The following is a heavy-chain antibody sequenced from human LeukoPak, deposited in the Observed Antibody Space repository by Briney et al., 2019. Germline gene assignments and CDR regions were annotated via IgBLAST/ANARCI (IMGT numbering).Heavy chain of an antibody. CDR2: ISSGSTI. V-gene: IGHV3-11*01. CDR3: ARAGTYNWFDP. Sequence: GGSLRLSCAASGFTFSDYYMSWIRQAPGKGLEWVSYISSGSTIYYADSVKGRFTISRDNAKNSLYLQMNSLRAEDTAVYYCARAGTYNWFDPWGQGTLVTVSS. CDR1: GFTFSDYY. J-gene: IGHJ5*02.